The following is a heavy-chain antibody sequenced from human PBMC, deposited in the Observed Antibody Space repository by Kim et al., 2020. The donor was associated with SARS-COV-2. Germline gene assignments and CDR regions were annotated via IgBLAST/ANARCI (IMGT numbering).Heavy chain of an antibody. D-gene: IGHD2-15*01. CDR3: AKDPRVQDIVVVVAAKFDY. CDR2: ISGSGGST. CDR1: GFTFSSYA. Sequence: GGSLRLSCAASGFTFSSYAMSWVRQAPGKGLEWVSAISGSGGSTYYADSVKGRFTISRDNSKNTLYLQMNSLRAEDTAVYYCAKDPRVQDIVVVVAAKFDYWGQGTLVTVSS. V-gene: IGHV3-23*01. J-gene: IGHJ4*02.